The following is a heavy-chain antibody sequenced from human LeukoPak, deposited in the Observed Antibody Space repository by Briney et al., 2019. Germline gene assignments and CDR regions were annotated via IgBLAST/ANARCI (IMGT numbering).Heavy chain of an antibody. CDR2: IVVGSGNT. J-gene: IGHJ4*02. Sequence: ASVKVSCKASGFTFTSSAMQWVRQARGQGLEWIGWIVVGSGNTNYAQKFQERVTITRDMSTSTAYMELSSLRSEDTAVYYCAAAFISSWYSTSSDYWGQGTLVTVSS. D-gene: IGHD6-13*01. V-gene: IGHV1-58*02. CDR1: GFTFTSSA. CDR3: AAAFISSWYSTSSDY.